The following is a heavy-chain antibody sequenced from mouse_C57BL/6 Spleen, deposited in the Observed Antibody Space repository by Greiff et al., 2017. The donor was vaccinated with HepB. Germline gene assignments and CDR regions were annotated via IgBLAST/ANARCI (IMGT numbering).Heavy chain of an antibody. D-gene: IGHD2-4*01. V-gene: IGHV1-55*01. CDR2: IYPGSGST. J-gene: IGHJ2*01. Sequence: QVQLQQPGAELVKPGASVKMSCKASGYTFTSYWITWVKQRPGQGLEWIGDIYPGSGSTNYNEKFTRKATLTVDTSSSTAYMQLSSLTSEDAAVYYCAREGGYDYDPRVDYWGQGTTLTVSS. CDR1: GYTFTSYW. CDR3: AREGGYDYDPRVDY.